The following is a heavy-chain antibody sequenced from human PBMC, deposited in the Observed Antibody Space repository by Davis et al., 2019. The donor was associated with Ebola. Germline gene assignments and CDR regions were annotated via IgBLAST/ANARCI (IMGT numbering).Heavy chain of an antibody. V-gene: IGHV3-30-3*01. J-gene: IGHJ4*02. D-gene: IGHD3-9*01. Sequence: GGSLRLSCTDSVITFSSYAMHWVRQAPGKGLEWVAVISYDGSNKYYADSVKGRFTISRDNSKNTLYLQMNSLRAEDTAVYYCASLGLYYDILTGYSDYWGQGTLVTVSS. CDR3: ASLGLYYDILTGYSDY. CDR2: ISYDGSNK. CDR1: VITFSSYA.